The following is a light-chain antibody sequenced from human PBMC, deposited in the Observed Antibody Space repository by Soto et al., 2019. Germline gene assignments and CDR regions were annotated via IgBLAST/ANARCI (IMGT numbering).Light chain of an antibody. Sequence: EIVMTQSPATLSVSPGERDTLCCRASQSVSSNLAWYQQKPGQAPRLLIYGASTRATGIPARFSGSGSGTEFTLTISSLQSEDFAVYYCQQYNNWPRTFGQGTKVDI. CDR3: QQYNNWPRT. CDR1: QSVSSN. V-gene: IGKV3-15*01. CDR2: GAS. J-gene: IGKJ1*01.